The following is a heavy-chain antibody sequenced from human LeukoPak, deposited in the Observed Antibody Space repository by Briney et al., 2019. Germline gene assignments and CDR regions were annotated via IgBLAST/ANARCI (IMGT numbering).Heavy chain of an antibody. Sequence: SCKASGYTFTSYGISWVRQAPGKGLEWVADIWYDGSHKYYADSVKGRFTISRDNSKNTLHLQMNSLRAEDTAVYYCARDLLLWFGELSGDSDYWGQGTLVTVSS. CDR1: GYTFTSYG. D-gene: IGHD3-10*01. CDR2: IWYDGSHK. CDR3: ARDLLLWFGELSGDSDY. J-gene: IGHJ4*02. V-gene: IGHV3-33*01.